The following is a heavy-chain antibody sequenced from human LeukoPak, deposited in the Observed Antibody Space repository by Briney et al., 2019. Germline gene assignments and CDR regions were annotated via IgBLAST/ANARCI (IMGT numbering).Heavy chain of an antibody. CDR1: GFTFSSYA. Sequence: PGGSLRLSCAASGFTFSSYAITWVRQAPGKGLEWVSAISGSGGSTYYADSVKGRFTISRDTSTNTLYLQMNSLRAEDTAVYFCAKDLLFSTSPRAFDIWGRGTMVTVSS. J-gene: IGHJ3*02. CDR2: ISGSGGST. CDR3: AKDLLFSTSPRAFDI. D-gene: IGHD3/OR15-3a*01. V-gene: IGHV3-23*01.